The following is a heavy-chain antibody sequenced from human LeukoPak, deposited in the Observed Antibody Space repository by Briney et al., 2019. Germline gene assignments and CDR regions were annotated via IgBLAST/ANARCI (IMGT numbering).Heavy chain of an antibody. CDR3: ARGDTNINDNTYYYDSSGSSFDY. D-gene: IGHD3-22*01. CDR2: INHSGST. J-gene: IGHJ4*02. CDR1: GGSFSGYY. Sequence: SETLSLTCAVYGGSFSGYYWSWIRQPPGKGLEWIGEINHSGSTNYNPSLKSRVTISVDTSKNQFSLKLSSVTAADTAVYYCARGDTNINDNTYYYDSSGSSFDYWGQGTLVTVSS. V-gene: IGHV4-34*01.